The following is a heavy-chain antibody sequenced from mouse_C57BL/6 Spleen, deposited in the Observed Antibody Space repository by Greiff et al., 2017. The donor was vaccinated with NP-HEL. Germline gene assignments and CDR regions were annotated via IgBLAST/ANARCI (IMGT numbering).Heavy chain of an antibody. CDR3: ATGSSYWYFDV. Sequence: QVQLKESGPGLVQPSQSLSITCTVSGFSLTSYGVHWVRQSPGKGLEWLGVIWRGGSTDYNAAFMSRLSITKDNSKSQVFFKLNSLQADDTAIYFCATGSSYWYFDVWGTGTSVTVSS. D-gene: IGHD1-1*01. V-gene: IGHV2-5*01. CDR1: GFSLTSYG. CDR2: IWRGGST. J-gene: IGHJ1*03.